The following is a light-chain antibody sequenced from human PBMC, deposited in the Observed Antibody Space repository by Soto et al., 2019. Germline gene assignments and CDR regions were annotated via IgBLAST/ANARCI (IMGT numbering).Light chain of an antibody. J-gene: IGKJ1*01. CDR1: QSVSSNY. Sequence: EIVLTQSPGTLSLSPGERATLSCRASQSVSSNYLAWYQQKPGQAPRLLIYDASSRATGIPDRFSGSWSGTDFTLTISRLEPEDFAVYYCQQYGNSPPWTFGQGTKVEIK. CDR2: DAS. V-gene: IGKV3-20*01. CDR3: QQYGNSPPWT.